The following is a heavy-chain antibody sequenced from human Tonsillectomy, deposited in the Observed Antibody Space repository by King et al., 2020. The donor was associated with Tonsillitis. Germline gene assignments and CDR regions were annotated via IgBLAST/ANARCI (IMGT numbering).Heavy chain of an antibody. Sequence: VQLVESGGNLVQPGGSLRLSCAASGFTVSDHYMTWVRQPPGKGLEPVSVIYRGGYTFYADAVKGRFTISRDPSKNTLYLQMNILEVDDTAVYFCARFPAMVTDGMDVWGQGTTVTVS. CDR3: ARFPAMVTDGMDV. CDR2: IYRGGYT. J-gene: IGHJ6*02. D-gene: IGHD5-18*01. V-gene: IGHV3-53*01. CDR1: GFTVSDHY.